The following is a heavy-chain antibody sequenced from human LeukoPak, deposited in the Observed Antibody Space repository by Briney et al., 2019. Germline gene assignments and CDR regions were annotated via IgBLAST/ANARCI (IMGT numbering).Heavy chain of an antibody. D-gene: IGHD6-13*01. CDR1: GFTFSDYY. Sequence: KPGGSLRLSCAASGFTFSDYYMSWIRQAPGKGLEWVSYISSRSSYTKYADSVEGRLTISRDNAKNSLYLQMNSLRAEDTAVYYCARVLSSSWGAYYYYGMDVWGQGTTVTVS. J-gene: IGHJ6*02. V-gene: IGHV3-11*06. CDR3: ARVLSSSWGAYYYYGMDV. CDR2: ISSRSSYT.